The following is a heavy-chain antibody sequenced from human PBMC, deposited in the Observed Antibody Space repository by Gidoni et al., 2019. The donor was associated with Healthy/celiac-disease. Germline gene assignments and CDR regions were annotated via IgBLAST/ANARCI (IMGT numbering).Heavy chain of an antibody. V-gene: IGHV1-18*01. J-gene: IGHJ6*02. D-gene: IGHD5-18*01. CDR3: ARDRGTAMYYYYYYGMDV. Sequence: QVQLGQSGAEVKKPGASVKVSCKASGYTFTRSGISWVRQAPGQGLEWMGWNSAYNGNTNYAQKLQGRVTMTTDTSTSTAYMELRSLRSDDTAVYYCARDRGTAMYYYYYYGMDVWGQGTTVTVSS. CDR2: NSAYNGNT. CDR1: GYTFTRSG.